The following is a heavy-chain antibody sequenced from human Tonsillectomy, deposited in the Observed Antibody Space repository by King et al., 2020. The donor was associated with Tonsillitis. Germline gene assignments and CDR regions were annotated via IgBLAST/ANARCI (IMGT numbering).Heavy chain of an antibody. V-gene: IGHV3-7*03. CDR3: ARDLDPFGGGGLNCLDV. Sequence: VQLVESGGGLVQPGGSLRLSGAASGFTFSSYWMSWVRQAPGKGLEWVANIKQDGSEKYYVDSVKGRFTIYRDKAKKSLYLQMNSLRAEDTAVYYCARDLDPFGGGGLNCLDVWGQGTTVTVSS. CDR1: GFTFSSYW. J-gene: IGHJ6*02. CDR2: IKQDGSEK. D-gene: IGHD3-10*01.